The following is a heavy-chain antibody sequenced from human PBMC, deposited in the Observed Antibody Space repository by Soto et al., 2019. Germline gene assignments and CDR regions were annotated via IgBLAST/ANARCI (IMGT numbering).Heavy chain of an antibody. V-gene: IGHV4-34*01. CDR3: ARGGYNWNYVASLDY. J-gene: IGHJ4*02. CDR2: INHSGST. Sequence: PGKGLDWIGEINHSGSTNYNPSLKSRVTISVDTSKNQFSLKLSSVTAADTAVYYCARGGYNWNYVASLDYWGQGTLVSVSS. D-gene: IGHD1-7*01.